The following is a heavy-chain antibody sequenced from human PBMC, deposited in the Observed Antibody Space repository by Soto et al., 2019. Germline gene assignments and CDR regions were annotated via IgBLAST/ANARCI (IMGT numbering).Heavy chain of an antibody. CDR1: GGTFSSYA. D-gene: IGHD2-2*02. V-gene: IGHV1-69*13. CDR2: IIPIFGTA. Sequence: SVEVSFKASGGTFSSYAISWVRQAPGQGLECMGGIIPIFGTANYAQKFQGRVTITADESTSTAYMELSSLRSEDTAVYYCAREANILGYCSSTSCYTLNWFDPWGQGTLVTVSS. J-gene: IGHJ5*02. CDR3: AREANILGYCSSTSCYTLNWFDP.